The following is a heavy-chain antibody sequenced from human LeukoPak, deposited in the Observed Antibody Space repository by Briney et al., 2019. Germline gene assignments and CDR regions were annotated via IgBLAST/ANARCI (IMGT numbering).Heavy chain of an antibody. V-gene: IGHV4-59*12. CDR1: SGSFSSYY. CDR2: IYYSGST. CDR3: ARLRPYRDRAFDI. J-gene: IGHJ3*02. D-gene: IGHD4-17*01. Sequence: SETLSLTCTVSSGSFSSYYWSWIRQPPGKGLEWLGYIYYSGSTNYNPSLKSRVTISVDMSKNQFSLKLSSVTAADTAVYYCARLRPYRDRAFDIWGQGTMVTVSS.